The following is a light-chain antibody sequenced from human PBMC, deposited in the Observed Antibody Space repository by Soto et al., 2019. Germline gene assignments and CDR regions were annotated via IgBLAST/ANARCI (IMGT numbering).Light chain of an antibody. CDR1: QRLSSN. CDR2: GAS. Sequence: EIVLTPSPVTLSVSPGERVTLSCRASQRLSSNLAWYQQRPGQAPRLLIYGASIRATDIPARFIGSGSGTEFTLTISSLQSEDFAVYDCQQYINWPRTFGQGTKVDIK. CDR3: QQYINWPRT. V-gene: IGKV3-15*01. J-gene: IGKJ1*01.